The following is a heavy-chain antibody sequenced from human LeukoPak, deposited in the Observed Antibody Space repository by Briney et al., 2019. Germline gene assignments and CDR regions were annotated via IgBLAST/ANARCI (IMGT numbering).Heavy chain of an antibody. CDR3: ARVIGDVSGYYVDY. Sequence: SETLYLTCAVYGGSFSGYYWSWIRQPPGKGLEWIGEINQSGSPNYNPSLKSRITISVDTSKNQFSLKLRSVTAADTAVFYCARVIGDVSGYYVDYWGQGALVTVSS. J-gene: IGHJ4*02. D-gene: IGHD3-22*01. V-gene: IGHV4-34*01. CDR1: GGSFSGYY. CDR2: INQSGSP.